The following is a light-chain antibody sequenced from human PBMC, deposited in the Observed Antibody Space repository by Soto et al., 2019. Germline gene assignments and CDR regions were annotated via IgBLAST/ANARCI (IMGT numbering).Light chain of an antibody. CDR2: DVS. CDR1: SSDIGGYNY. V-gene: IGLV2-14*03. Sequence: QSALTQPASVSGSPGQSITISCTGTSSDIGGYNYVSWCQQHPGKAPKVMIYDVSSRPSGVSDRFSGSKSGNTASLTISGLQAEDEADYYCNSYTRSDTWVFGGGTQLTVL. J-gene: IGLJ3*02. CDR3: NSYTRSDTWV.